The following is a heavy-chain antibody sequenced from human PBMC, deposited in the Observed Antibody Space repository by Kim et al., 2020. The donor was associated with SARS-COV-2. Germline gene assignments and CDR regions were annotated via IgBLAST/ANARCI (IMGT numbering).Heavy chain of an antibody. V-gene: IGHV4-39*01. D-gene: IGHD6-13*01. CDR1: VGSISSSSYY. Sequence: SETLSLTCTVSVGSISSSSYYWGWIRQPPGKGLEWIGSIYYSGSTYYNPSLKSRVTISVDTSKNQFSLKPSSVTAADTAVYYGARRGLSIAAAGTGWFDP. CDR2: IYYSGST. J-gene: IGHJ5*02. CDR3: ARRGLSIAAAGTGWFDP.